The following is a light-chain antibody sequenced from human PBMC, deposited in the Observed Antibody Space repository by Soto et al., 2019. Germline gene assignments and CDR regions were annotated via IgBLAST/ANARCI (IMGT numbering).Light chain of an antibody. Sequence: DIQMTQSPSSLSASVGDRVTITCRASQSINTYLNWYQQKPGKAHKLLISAASSLQSGVPARFSGSGSGTDFTLIISSVQPEDFATFYCEQSYGSPPTFGQGTKVDIK. V-gene: IGKV1-39*01. CDR2: AAS. J-gene: IGKJ1*01. CDR3: EQSYGSPPT. CDR1: QSINTY.